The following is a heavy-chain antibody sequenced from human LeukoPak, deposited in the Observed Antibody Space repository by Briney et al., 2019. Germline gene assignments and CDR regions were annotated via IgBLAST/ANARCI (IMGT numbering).Heavy chain of an antibody. CDR3: ARGYYYDSSGYPGDY. J-gene: IGHJ4*02. CDR1: GFTFSDYY. V-gene: IGHV3-11*01. D-gene: IGHD3-22*01. Sequence: GGSLRLSCAASGFTFSDYYMSWIRQAPGKGLEWVSYISSSGSTIYYADSVKGRFTISRDNAKNSLYLQMNSLRAEDTALYYCARGYYYDSSGYPGDYWGQGTLVTVSS. CDR2: ISSSGSTI.